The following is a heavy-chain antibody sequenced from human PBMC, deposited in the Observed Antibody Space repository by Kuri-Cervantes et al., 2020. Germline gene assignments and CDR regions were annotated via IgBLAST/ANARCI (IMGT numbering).Heavy chain of an antibody. D-gene: IGHD3-22*01. CDR2: MNPNSGNT. CDR1: GYSFSGYY. V-gene: IGHV1-8*02. J-gene: IGHJ4*02. CDR3: ARGLGDSSGYYYSFDY. Sequence: ASVKVSCKASGYSFSGYYMHWVRQAPGQGLEWMGWMNPNSGNTGYAQKFQGRVTMTRNTSISTAYMELSSLRSEDTAVYYCARGLGDSSGYYYSFDYWGQGTLVTVSS.